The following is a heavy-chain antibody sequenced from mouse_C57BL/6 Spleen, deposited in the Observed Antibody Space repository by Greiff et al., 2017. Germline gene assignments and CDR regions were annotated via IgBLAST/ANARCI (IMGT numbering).Heavy chain of an antibody. CDR3: TRTSGAVWYFDV. CDR1: GFTFSSYA. J-gene: IGHJ1*03. D-gene: IGHD6-1*01. Sequence: EVKLMESGEGLVKPGGSLKLSCAASGFTFSSYAMSWVRQTPEKRLEWVAYISSGGDYIYYADTVKGRFTISRYNARNTLYLQRSSLKSEDTAMYYCTRTSGAVWYFDVWGTGTTVTVSS. V-gene: IGHV5-9-1*02. CDR2: ISSGGDYI.